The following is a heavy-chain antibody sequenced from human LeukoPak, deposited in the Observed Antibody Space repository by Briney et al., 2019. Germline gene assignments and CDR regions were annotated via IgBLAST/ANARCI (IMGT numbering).Heavy chain of an antibody. CDR3: AKEGRSLQTY. CDR2: IKEDGTET. J-gene: IGHJ4*02. Sequence: PGGSLRLSCAASGFNFSSYGMHWVRQAPGKGLEWVANIKEDGTETYYVDSVKGRFTISRDNAKNSLYLQMNSLRVEDTAVYYCAKEGRSLQTYWGQGTLVTVSS. D-gene: IGHD5-24*01. V-gene: IGHV3-7*03. CDR1: GFNFSSYG.